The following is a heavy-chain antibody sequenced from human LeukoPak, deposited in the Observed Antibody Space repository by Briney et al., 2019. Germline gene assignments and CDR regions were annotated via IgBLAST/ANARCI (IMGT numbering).Heavy chain of an antibody. J-gene: IGHJ4*02. CDR3: ARENDSSGPYDY. Sequence: SETLSLTCTVSGGSVSSGSYYWSWIRQPPGKGLEWIGYIYYSGSTNYNPSLKSRVTISVDTSKNQFSLKLSSVTAADTAVYYCARENDSSGPYDYWGQGTLVTVSS. V-gene: IGHV4-61*01. D-gene: IGHD3-22*01. CDR1: GGSVSSGSYY. CDR2: IYYSGST.